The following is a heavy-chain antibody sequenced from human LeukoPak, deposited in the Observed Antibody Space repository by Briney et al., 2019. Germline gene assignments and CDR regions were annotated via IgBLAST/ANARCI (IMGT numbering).Heavy chain of an antibody. CDR1: GGSISSYY. J-gene: IGHJ6*03. CDR3: ARHGIAAALWYYMDV. D-gene: IGHD6-13*01. CDR2: IYTSGST. Sequence: SETLSLTCTVSGGSISSYYWSWIRQPPGKGREWIGYIYTSGSTNYTPSLKSRVTISVDTSKNQFSLKLSSVAAADTAVYYCARHGIAAALWYYMDVWGKGTTVTVSS. V-gene: IGHV4-4*09.